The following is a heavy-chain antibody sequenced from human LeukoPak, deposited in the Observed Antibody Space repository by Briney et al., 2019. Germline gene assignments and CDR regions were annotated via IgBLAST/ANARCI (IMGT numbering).Heavy chain of an antibody. V-gene: IGHV4-59*01. CDR2: IYYSGST. D-gene: IGHD2-15*01. Sequence: SETLSLTCAVYGGSFSGYYWSWIRQPPGKGLEWIGYIYYSGSTNYNPSLKSRVTISVDTSKNQFSLKLSSVTAADTAVYYCARSVEGYCRGGSCYYYSYYMDVWGKGTTVTVSS. CDR1: GGSFSGYY. CDR3: ARSVEGYCRGGSCYYYSYYMDV. J-gene: IGHJ6*03.